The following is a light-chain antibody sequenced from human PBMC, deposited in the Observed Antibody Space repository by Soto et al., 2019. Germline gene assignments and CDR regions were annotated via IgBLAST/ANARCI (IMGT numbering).Light chain of an antibody. CDR1: QSVSSSS. CDR3: QHYGTSMWT. Sequence: EIVLTQSPGTLSLYPGGRATLSCRASQSVSSSSLSWYQQKPGQAPRLLIYDTSSRATDIPDRFSGSGSGTDFTLTISRLEPEDFTVYYCQHYGTSMWTFGQGTKVDIK. V-gene: IGKV3-20*01. J-gene: IGKJ1*01. CDR2: DTS.